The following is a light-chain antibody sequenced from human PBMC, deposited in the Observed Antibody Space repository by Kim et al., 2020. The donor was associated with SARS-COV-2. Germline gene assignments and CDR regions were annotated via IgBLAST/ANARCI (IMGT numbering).Light chain of an antibody. CDR2: DND. CDR1: SSNIGADY. J-gene: IGLJ3*02. V-gene: IGLV1-51*01. CDR3: GAWESRLNAVV. Sequence: SCCGSSSNIGADYVAWYQQFPGAAPNLLMYDNDQRPSGIPDRFSGSKSGTAATRAITGLQPGDDADYYCGAWESRLNAVVFGGGTQLTVL.